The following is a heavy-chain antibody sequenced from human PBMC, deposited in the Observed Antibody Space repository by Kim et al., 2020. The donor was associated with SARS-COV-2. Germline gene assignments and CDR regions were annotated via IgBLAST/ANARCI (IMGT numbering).Heavy chain of an antibody. CDR1: GYIFNNFA. Sequence: ASVKVSCKGSGYIFNNFAMHWVRQAPGQRPVWMGWISAGEGHTKYSQRFQGRLIITKDTSASTVYMELRGLTSEDTAIYYCAKDGGAEVPAMGFDSWGQGTQVTVSS. D-gene: IGHD2-21*02. J-gene: IGHJ4*02. CDR3: AKDGGAEVPAMGFDS. V-gene: IGHV1-3*01. CDR2: ISAGEGHT.